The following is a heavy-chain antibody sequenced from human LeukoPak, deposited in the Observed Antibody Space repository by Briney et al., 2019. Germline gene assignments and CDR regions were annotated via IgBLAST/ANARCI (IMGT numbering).Heavy chain of an antibody. CDR1: GYTFTSYD. J-gene: IGHJ4*02. CDR3: AKVLSAGGFDY. D-gene: IGHD2/OR15-2a*01. CDR2: MNPNSGNT. V-gene: IGHV1-8*01. Sequence: ASVKVSCKASGYTFTSYDINWVRQATGQGLEWMGWMNPNSGNTGYAQKFQGRVTMTRNTSISTAYMELSSLRAEDTALYYCAKVLSAGGFDYWGQGTLVTVSS.